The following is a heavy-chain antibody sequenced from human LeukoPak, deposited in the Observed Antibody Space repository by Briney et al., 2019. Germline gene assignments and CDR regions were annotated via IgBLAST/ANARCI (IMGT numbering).Heavy chain of an antibody. Sequence: ASVKLSFNASGYTFSSFGISWVRQAPGQGLERRGWIAVYNGNTNYAQKFQGRLTMTTDTSTSTAYMELRSLRSDDTALYYCARDQLVLPRGISGYWGQGTLVTVSS. J-gene: IGHJ4*02. CDR3: ARDQLVLPRGISGY. CDR1: GYTFSSFG. D-gene: IGHD1-14*01. CDR2: IAVYNGNT. V-gene: IGHV1-18*01.